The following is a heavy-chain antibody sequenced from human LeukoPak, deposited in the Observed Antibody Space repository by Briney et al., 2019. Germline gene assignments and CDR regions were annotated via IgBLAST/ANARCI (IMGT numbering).Heavy chain of an antibody. D-gene: IGHD3-22*01. CDR1: GGSFSGYY. V-gene: IGHV4-34*01. Sequence: PSETLSLTCAVYGGSFSGYYWGWIRQPPGKGLEWIGSIHYSGSTYYNPSLKSRVTISVDTSKNQFSLKLSSVTATDTAVYSSANPYYYDSSGHFDLWGRGTLVTVSS. CDR2: IHYSGST. CDR3: ANPYYYDSSGHFDL. J-gene: IGHJ2*01.